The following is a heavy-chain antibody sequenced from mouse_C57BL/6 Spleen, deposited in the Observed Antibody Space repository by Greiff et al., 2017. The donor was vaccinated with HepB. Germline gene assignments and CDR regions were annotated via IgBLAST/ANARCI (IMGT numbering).Heavy chain of an antibody. V-gene: IGHV5-4*01. CDR1: GFTFSSYA. Sequence: EVQVVESGGGLVKPGGSLKLSCAASGFTFSSYAMSWVRQTPEKRLEWVATISDGGSYTYYPDNVKGRFTISRDNAKNNLYLQMSHLKSEDTAMYYCARGNYGSSYSAWFAYWGQGTLVTVSA. D-gene: IGHD1-1*01. CDR3: ARGNYGSSYSAWFAY. J-gene: IGHJ3*01. CDR2: ISDGGSYT.